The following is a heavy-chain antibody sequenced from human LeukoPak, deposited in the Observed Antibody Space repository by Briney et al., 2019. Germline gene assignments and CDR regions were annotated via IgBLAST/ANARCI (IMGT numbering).Heavy chain of an antibody. Sequence: PGGSLRLSCAASGFTFYDYAMHWVRQAPGKGLEWVSGISWNSGSIGYADSVKGRFTISRDNAKNSLYLQMNSLRAEDTALYYCAKDIEDTAMVTSNFDYWGQGTLVTVSS. D-gene: IGHD5-18*01. CDR3: AKDIEDTAMVTSNFDY. CDR2: ISWNSGSI. V-gene: IGHV3-9*01. J-gene: IGHJ4*02. CDR1: GFTFYDYA.